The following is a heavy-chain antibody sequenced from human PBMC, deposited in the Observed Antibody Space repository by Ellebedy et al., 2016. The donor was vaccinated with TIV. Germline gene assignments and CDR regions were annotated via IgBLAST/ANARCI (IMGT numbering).Heavy chain of an antibody. J-gene: IGHJ3*02. CDR1: GFTFSSYS. V-gene: IGHV3-21*01. CDR2: ISSSSSYI. CDR3: ASSDYGDGLDI. Sequence: GESLKISCAASGFTFSSYSMNWVRQAPGKGLEWVSSISSSSSYIYYADSVKGRFTISRDNAKNSLYLQMNSLRAEDTAVYYCASSDYGDGLDIWGQGTMVTVSS. D-gene: IGHD4-17*01.